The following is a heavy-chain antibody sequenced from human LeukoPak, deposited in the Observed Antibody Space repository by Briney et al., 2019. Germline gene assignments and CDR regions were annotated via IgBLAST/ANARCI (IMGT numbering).Heavy chain of an antibody. V-gene: IGHV3-23*01. CDR1: GFTFSSYA. CDR3: ANTRDYYYGMDV. Sequence: GGSLRLSCAASGFTFSSYAMSWVRQAPGKGLEWVSAISGSGGSTYYADSVKGRFTISRDNSKNTLYLQMNSLRAEDTAVYYCANTRDYYYGMDVWGQGTTVTVSS. CDR2: ISGSGGST. J-gene: IGHJ6*02.